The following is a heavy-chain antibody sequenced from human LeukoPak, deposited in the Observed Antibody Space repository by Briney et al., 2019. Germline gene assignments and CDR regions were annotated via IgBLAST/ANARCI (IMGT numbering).Heavy chain of an antibody. CDR1: GYSFTSYW. Sequence: GESLKISCKGSGYSFTSYWIGWVRPMPGKGLEWMGIIYPGDSDTRYSPSFQGQVTISADKSISTAYLQWSSLKASDTAMYYCARHLAAAGYWFDPWGQGTLVTVSS. J-gene: IGHJ5*02. CDR2: IYPGDSDT. V-gene: IGHV5-51*01. CDR3: ARHLAAAGYWFDP. D-gene: IGHD6-13*01.